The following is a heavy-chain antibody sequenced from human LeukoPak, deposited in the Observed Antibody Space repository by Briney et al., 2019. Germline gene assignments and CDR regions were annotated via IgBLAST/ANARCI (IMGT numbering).Heavy chain of an antibody. J-gene: IGHJ4*02. CDR3: AREGADMDYDSSGYQDY. V-gene: IGHV3-30*04. CDR1: EFSLSRSA. CDR2: ISYDGSNK. Sequence: GGSLRLSCVGAEFSLSRSAMHWVRQAPGKGLEWVALISYDGSNKYYGDSVKGRFTVSRDNSKNTLYLQMNTLRAEHTAVYYCAREGADMDYDSSGYQDYWGQGTLVTVSS. D-gene: IGHD3-22*01.